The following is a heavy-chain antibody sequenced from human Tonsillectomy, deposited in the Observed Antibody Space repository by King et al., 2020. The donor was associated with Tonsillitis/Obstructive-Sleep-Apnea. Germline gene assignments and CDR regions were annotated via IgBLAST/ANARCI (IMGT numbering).Heavy chain of an antibody. J-gene: IGHJ4*02. V-gene: IGHV4-34*01. CDR3: ASARAHHCGSGCYPFDY. CDR2: INHSGST. D-gene: IGHD3-10*01. CDR1: GGSFSGYY. Sequence: VQLQQWGAGLLKPSESLSLTCAVYGGSFSGYYWSWVRQPPGKGLEWIGEINHSGSTNYNPSLKSGVTISVATSKNQFSLKLSSVTAADTAVYYCASARAHHCGSGCYPFDYWGQGTLVTVSS.